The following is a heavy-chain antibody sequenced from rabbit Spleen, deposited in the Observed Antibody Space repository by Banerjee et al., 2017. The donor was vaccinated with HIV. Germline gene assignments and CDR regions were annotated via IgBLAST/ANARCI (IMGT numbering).Heavy chain of an antibody. CDR1: GFTISGSYW. Sequence: QSLEESGGDLVKPGASLTLTCKASGFTISGSYWMTWVRQAPGKGLEWIGTIDGGNGNTYYANWAKGRFTISKTSSTTVTLQVTSLTAADTATYFCARGGGDGYVYTLWGPGTLVTVS. CDR3: ARGGGDGYVYTL. CDR2: IDGGNGNT. J-gene: IGHJ4*01. D-gene: IGHD6-1*01. V-gene: IGHV1S40*01.